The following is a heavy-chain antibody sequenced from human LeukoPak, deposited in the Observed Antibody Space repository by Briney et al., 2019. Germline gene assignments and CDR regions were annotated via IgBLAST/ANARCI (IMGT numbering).Heavy chain of an antibody. V-gene: IGHV3-48*04. CDR1: GFTFSSYS. D-gene: IGHD2-15*01. CDR3: ARGYCSGGTCSYFDY. CDR2: ISSGSTTI. J-gene: IGHJ4*02. Sequence: PGGSLRLSCAASGFTFSSYSMNWVRQAPGKGLEWVSYISSGSTTIYYADSVKGRFTISRDNAKNSLYLQMDSLRAEDTAVYYCARGYCSGGTCSYFDYWGQGTLVTVSS.